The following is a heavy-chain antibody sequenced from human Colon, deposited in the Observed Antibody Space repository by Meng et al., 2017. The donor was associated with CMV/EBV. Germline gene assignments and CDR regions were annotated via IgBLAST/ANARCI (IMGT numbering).Heavy chain of an antibody. J-gene: IGHJ5*02. Sequence: SGFTFSTYSMNWVRQAPGKGLEWVSSLSTSNSYIYYADSVKGRFTISRDNARSSLYLQMNSLTAEDTAVYYCARDASDGTIGAAVDPWGQGTLVTVSS. D-gene: IGHD3-16*01. CDR1: GFTFSTYS. CDR2: LSTSNSYI. V-gene: IGHV3-21*03. CDR3: ARDASDGTIGAAVDP.